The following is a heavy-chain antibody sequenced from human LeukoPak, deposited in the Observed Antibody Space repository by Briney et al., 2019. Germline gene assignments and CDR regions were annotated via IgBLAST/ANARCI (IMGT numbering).Heavy chain of an antibody. D-gene: IGHD1-26*01. CDR2: IIPIFGTA. CDR1: GYTFTNYY. J-gene: IGHJ4*02. Sequence: GASVKVSCKASGYTFTNYYMHWVRQAPGQGFEWMGGIIPIFGTANYAQKFQGRVTITADESTSTAYMELSSLRSEDTAVYYCARDPPQNIVGATRGGDYWGQGTLVTVSS. CDR3: ARDPPQNIVGATRGGDY. V-gene: IGHV1-69*13.